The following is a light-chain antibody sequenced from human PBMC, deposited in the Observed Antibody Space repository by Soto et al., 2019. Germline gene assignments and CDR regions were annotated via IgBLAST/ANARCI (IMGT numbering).Light chain of an antibody. CDR2: AAS. CDR3: LRHYNYPRA. CDR1: QGMGKD. Sequence: DVPMTQSPSSLSASVGDRVTITCRASQGMGKDLGWYQQKPGEAPKRLMYAASRLQSGVPSRFSGSGFGTYFTLTISSLQPEDFATYYCLRHYNYPRAFGPGTRVEV. V-gene: IGKV1-17*01. J-gene: IGKJ1*01.